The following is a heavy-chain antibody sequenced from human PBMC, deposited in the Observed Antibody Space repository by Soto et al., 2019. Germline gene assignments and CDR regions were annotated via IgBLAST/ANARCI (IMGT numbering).Heavy chain of an antibody. Sequence: QVQLVQSGAEVKKPGASEKVSCKASGYTFTSYYMHWVRQAPVQGLEWMGIINPSGGSTSYAQQFQGRVTLTRDTSTSTVYMELSSLRSEDKAVYSCARSRTNNDYGDLFDYWGEGTLCTVSS. D-gene: IGHD4-17*01. CDR3: ARSRTNNDYGDLFDY. CDR1: GYTFTSYY. V-gene: IGHV1-46*01. CDR2: INPSGGST. J-gene: IGHJ4*02.